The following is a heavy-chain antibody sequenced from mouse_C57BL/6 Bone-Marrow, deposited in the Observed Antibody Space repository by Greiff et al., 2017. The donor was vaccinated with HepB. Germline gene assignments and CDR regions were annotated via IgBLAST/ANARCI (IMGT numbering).Heavy chain of an antibody. J-gene: IGHJ4*01. CDR3: TTLSLIYYYAMDY. CDR2: IDPENGDT. V-gene: IGHV14-4*01. D-gene: IGHD2-4*01. Sequence: VQLKQSGAELVRPGASVKLSCTASGFNIKDDYMHWVKQRPEQGLEWIGWIDPENGDTEYASKFQGKATITADTSSNTAYLQLSSLTSEDTAVYYCTTLSLIYYYAMDYWGQGTSVTVSS. CDR1: GFNIKDDY.